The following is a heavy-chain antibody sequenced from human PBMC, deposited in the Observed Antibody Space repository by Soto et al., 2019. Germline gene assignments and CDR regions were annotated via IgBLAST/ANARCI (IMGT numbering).Heavy chain of an antibody. Sequence: QVQLVQSGAEVKKPGASVKVSCKASGYTFTSYAMHWVRQAPGQRLEWMGWINAGNGNTKYSQKFQGRVTITRDTSASTAYMELSSLRSEDTAVYYCARVGPGTNYFDYWGQGTLVTVSS. CDR1: GYTFTSYA. D-gene: IGHD1-1*01. J-gene: IGHJ4*02. CDR2: INAGNGNT. V-gene: IGHV1-3*01. CDR3: ARVGPGTNYFDY.